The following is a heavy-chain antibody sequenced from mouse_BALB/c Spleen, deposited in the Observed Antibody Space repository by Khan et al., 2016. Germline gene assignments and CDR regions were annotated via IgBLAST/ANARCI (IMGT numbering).Heavy chain of an antibody. J-gene: IGHJ3*01. CDR2: ISYSGST. CDR1: GYSITSDYA. Sequence: EVKLLESGPGLVKPSQSLSLTCTVTGYSITSDYAWNWIRQFPGNKLEWMGYISYSGSTSYNPSLKSRISITRDTSKNQFFLQLNSVTTEDTATYYCARGYGYRGFAYWGQGTLVTVSA. CDR3: ARGYGYRGFAY. D-gene: IGHD2-2*01. V-gene: IGHV3-2*02.